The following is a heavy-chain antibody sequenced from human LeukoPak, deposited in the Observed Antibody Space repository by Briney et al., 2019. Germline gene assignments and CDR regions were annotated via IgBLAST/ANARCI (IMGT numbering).Heavy chain of an antibody. CDR2: ISYDGSNK. V-gene: IGHV3-30*18. CDR3: AKAAWIQLWFLYYFDY. Sequence: GGSLRLSCAASGSTFSSYGMHWVRQAPGKGLEWVTVISYDGSNKYYADSVKGRFTISRDNSKNTLYLQMNSLRAEDTAVYYCAKAAWIQLWFLYYFDYWGQGTLVTVSS. CDR1: GSTFSSYG. D-gene: IGHD5-18*01. J-gene: IGHJ4*02.